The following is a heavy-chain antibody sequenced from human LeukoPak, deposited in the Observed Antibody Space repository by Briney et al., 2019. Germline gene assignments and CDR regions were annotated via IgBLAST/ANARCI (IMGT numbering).Heavy chain of an antibody. J-gene: IGHJ4*02. CDR3: AKVLLPTYYYDREFEY. CDR1: GFSFSSYA. D-gene: IGHD3-22*01. Sequence: GGSLRLSCAASGFSFSSYAMSWVRQAPGKGLEWVSAISGSGGSTYYADSVKGRFTISRDNSKNTLYLQMNSLRAEDTAVYYCAKVLLPTYYYDREFEYWGQGTLVTVSS. V-gene: IGHV3-23*01. CDR2: ISGSGGST.